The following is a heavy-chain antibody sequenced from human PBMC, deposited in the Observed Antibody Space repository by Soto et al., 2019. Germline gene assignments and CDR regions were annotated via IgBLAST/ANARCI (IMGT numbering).Heavy chain of an antibody. CDR3: AHRTERGDAYNLVRWFGP. Sequence: QITFKESGPTLVKPTQTLTLTCSFSGFSFSTVGVGVGWIRQPPGKALEWLAAIYDTDDRHYSPSLKSRLTISKDASKNPVVITMTHVDTVDTATYFCAHRTERGDAYNLVRWFGPWGKGILVTVSS. CDR1: GFSFSTVGVG. D-gene: IGHD1-1*01. CDR2: IYDTDDR. V-gene: IGHV2-5*01. J-gene: IGHJ5*02.